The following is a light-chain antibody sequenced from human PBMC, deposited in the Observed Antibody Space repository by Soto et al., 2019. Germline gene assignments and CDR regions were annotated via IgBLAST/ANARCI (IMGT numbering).Light chain of an antibody. CDR2: DND. CDR1: DSNIGENF. Sequence: QSVLTQPPSVSAAPGGKVTISCSGIDSNIGENFVSWYQQFPGTAPELIIYDNDKRPSGIPDRFSASKSGTSATLRITGLRTGDEADYYCGAWDTSLSAVVIGGGTKVTVL. V-gene: IGLV1-51*01. J-gene: IGLJ2*01. CDR3: GAWDTSLSAVV.